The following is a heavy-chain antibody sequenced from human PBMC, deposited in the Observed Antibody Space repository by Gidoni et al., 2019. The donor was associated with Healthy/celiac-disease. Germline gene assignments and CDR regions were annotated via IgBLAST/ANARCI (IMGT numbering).Heavy chain of an antibody. Sequence: QVQLVQSGDEVKKPGAAVKVSCKVSGYTLTELSMHWVRQAPGKGLEWMGGFDPEDGETIYAQKFQGRVTMTEDTSTDTAYMELSSLRSEDTAVYYCATFIGSNPIQLNWFDPWGQGTLVTVSS. CDR3: ATFIGSNPIQLNWFDP. J-gene: IGHJ5*02. CDR2: FDPEDGET. D-gene: IGHD3-16*02. V-gene: IGHV1-24*01. CDR1: GYTLTELS.